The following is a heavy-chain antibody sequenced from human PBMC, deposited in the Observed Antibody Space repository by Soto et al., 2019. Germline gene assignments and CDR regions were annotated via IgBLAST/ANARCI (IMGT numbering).Heavy chain of an antibody. J-gene: IGHJ6*02. D-gene: IGHD1-26*01. Sequence: GGSLRLSCASSGFTFSSYAMTLVRQAPGRGLEWVSAISGTGSPTYYADSVKGRFTISRDNSKNTLYLQMNSLRADDTAVYYCARDMSGGTYNYYYGMDVWGQGTTVTAP. CDR2: ISGTGSPT. CDR1: GFTFSSYA. V-gene: IGHV3-23*01. CDR3: ARDMSGGTYNYYYGMDV.